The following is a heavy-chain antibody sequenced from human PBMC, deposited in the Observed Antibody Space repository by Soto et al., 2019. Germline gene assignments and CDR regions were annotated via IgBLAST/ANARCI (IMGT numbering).Heavy chain of an antibody. CDR1: GYTFTSYG. CDR3: ARSGGFSYYDYIWGSYPPPDY. CDR2: ISAYNGNT. D-gene: IGHD3-16*02. V-gene: IGHV1-18*01. J-gene: IGHJ4*02. Sequence: PGASVKVSCKASGYTFTSYGISWVRQTPGQGLEWMGWISAYNGNTNYAQKLQGRVTMTTDTSTSTAYMELRSLRSEDTAVYYCARSGGFSYYDYIWGSYPPPDYWGQGTLVTVSS.